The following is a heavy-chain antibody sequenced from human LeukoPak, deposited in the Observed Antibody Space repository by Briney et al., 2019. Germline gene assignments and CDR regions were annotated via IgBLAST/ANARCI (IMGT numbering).Heavy chain of an antibody. D-gene: IGHD6-19*01. CDR3: AKDLSGWYYFFDY. Sequence: GGSLRLSCAASGFTLSSYGMSWVRQAPGKGLEWVSAISGSGGSTYYADSVKGRFTISRDNSKNTLYLQMNSLRAEDTAVYYCAKDLSGWYYFFDYWGQGTLVTVSS. V-gene: IGHV3-23*01. CDR1: GFTLSSYG. J-gene: IGHJ4*02. CDR2: ISGSGGST.